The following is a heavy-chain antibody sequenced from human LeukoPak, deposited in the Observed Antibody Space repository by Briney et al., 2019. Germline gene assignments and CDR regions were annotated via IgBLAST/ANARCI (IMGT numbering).Heavy chain of an antibody. CDR3: AMAVIGSGWTLDY. CDR1: GFTFSSYW. V-gene: IGHV3-7*05. Sequence: GGSLRLSCAASGFTFSSYWMSWVRQAPGKGLEWVANIKQDGSEKYYVDSVKGRFTISRDNAKNSLYLQMNSLRAEDTAVYFCAMAVIGSGWTLDYWGQGTLVTVS. CDR2: IKQDGSEK. D-gene: IGHD6-19*01. J-gene: IGHJ4*02.